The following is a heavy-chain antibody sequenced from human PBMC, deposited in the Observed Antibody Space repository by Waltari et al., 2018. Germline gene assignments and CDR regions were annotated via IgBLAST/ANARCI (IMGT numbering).Heavy chain of an antibody. J-gene: IGHJ5*02. CDR2: IYYSGNT. CDR3: ARHQDWVVVSATWFDP. D-gene: IGHD2-21*02. CDR1: GGSISSTNYY. Sequence: QPHLQESGPGLVKPSDTLSLTCTVSGGSISSTNYYWGWIRQPPGKGLEWIGSIYYSGNTYYNPSLKSRVTMSADTSKNQFSLKLSSVTAADTAVYYCARHQDWVVVSATWFDPWGQGTLVTVSS. V-gene: IGHV4-39*01.